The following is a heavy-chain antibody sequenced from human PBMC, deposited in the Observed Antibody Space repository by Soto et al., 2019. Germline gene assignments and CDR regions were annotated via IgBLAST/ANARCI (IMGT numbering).Heavy chain of an antibody. CDR3: AGYFDWLSMHAAIDY. CDR1: GFTFSSYN. V-gene: IGHV3-21*01. CDR2: ISSSSSYI. Sequence: GGSLRLSCAASGFTFSSYNMNWVRQAPGKGLEWVSSISSSSSYIYYADSVKGRFTISRDNAKNSLYLQMNSLRAEDTAVYYCAGYFDWLSMHAAIDYWGQGTLVTVSS. D-gene: IGHD3-9*01. J-gene: IGHJ4*02.